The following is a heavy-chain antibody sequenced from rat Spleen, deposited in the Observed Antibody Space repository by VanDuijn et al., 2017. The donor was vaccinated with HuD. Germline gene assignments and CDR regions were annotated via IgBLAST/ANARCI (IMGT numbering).Heavy chain of an antibody. V-gene: IGHV5-17*01. CDR3: GRRDYGGYGDY. CDR2: INYEGSGT. D-gene: IGHD1-11*01. Sequence: EVQLVESGGGLVQPGRSLKLSCAASGFIFSDYGMAWVRQTPKKGVEWVATINYEGSGTYYRDSVKGRFTISRDNAKSTLYLQMDSLRSEDTATYYCGRRDYGGYGDYWGQGVMVTVSS. J-gene: IGHJ2*01. CDR1: GFIFSDYG.